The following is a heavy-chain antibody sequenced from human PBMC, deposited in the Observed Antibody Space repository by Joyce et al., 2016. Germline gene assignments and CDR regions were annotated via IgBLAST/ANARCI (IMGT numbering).Heavy chain of an antibody. CDR1: SGSFSVYY. D-gene: IGHD4-11*01. J-gene: IGHJ4*02. V-gene: IGHV4-34*01. CDR3: ARGLSAFDYSNYAGYDY. CDR2: INHSGST. Sequence: QVQLQQWGAGLLKPSETLSLTCAVYSGSFSVYYWSWIRQPPGKGLEWIGEINHSGSTNYNPSLESRVTISVDTSKNQFSLRLSSVAAADTAVYYCARGLSAFDYSNYAGYDYWGQGTLVTVSS.